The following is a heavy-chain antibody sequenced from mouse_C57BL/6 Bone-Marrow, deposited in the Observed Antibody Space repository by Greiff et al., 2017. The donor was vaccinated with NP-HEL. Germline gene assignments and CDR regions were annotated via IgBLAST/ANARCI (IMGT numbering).Heavy chain of an antibody. V-gene: IGHV1-9*01. CDR3: AREALSYAMDY. CDR1: GYTFTGYW. CDR2: ILPGRGST. D-gene: IGHD1-1*02. J-gene: IGHJ4*01. Sequence: QVQLQQSGAELMKPGASVKLSCKATGYTFTGYWIEWVKQRPGHGLEWIGEILPGRGSTNYNEKFKGKATFTADTSSNTAYMQLSSLTTEDSAIYYCAREALSYAMDYWGQGTSVTVSS.